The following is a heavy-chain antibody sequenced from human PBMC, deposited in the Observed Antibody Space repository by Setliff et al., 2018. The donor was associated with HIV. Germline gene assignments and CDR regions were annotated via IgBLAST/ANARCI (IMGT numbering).Heavy chain of an antibody. V-gene: IGHV4-59*11. CDR3: TLTSRLDGYFDP. Sequence: SETLSLTCTVSGGSIRGHYWSWIRQPPGKGLEWIGTIYYSGSTYYKPSLKSRGTISVDTSKNQFYLKLNSVTAADSAVYYCTLTSRLDGYFDPWGQGILVTVSS. D-gene: IGHD5-12*01. CDR1: GGSIRGHY. J-gene: IGHJ5*02. CDR2: IYYSGST.